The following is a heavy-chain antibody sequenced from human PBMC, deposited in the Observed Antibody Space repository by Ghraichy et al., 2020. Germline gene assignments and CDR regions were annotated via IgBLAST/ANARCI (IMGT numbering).Heavy chain of an antibody. J-gene: IGHJ4*02. V-gene: IGHV3-23*01. D-gene: IGHD2-15*01. CDR1: GFTFSSYA. CDR3: AKDIVVVVAATPIDY. CDR2: ISGSGDII. Sequence: GGSLRLSCVASGFTFSSYAMSWVRQAPGKGLEWVSAISGSGDIIYYADSVKGRFTISRDNSKNTLYLQMKSLRAEDTAVYYCAKDIVVVVAATPIDYWGQGTLVTVSS.